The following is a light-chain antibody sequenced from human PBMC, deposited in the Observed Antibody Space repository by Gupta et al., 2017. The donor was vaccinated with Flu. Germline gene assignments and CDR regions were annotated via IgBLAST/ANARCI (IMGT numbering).Light chain of an antibody. J-gene: IGLJ3*02. V-gene: IGLV1-36*01. CDR2: FDG. CDR3: PSRDASENGWV. Sequence: IISMAGSRSEIGKDAEYCCQQRAGEAPKLLIYFDGRRTSAIADRFSATKSGSTAAVAKDGAQAEGEADYYCPSRDASENGWVFGGGTKLTVL. CDR1: RSEIGKDA.